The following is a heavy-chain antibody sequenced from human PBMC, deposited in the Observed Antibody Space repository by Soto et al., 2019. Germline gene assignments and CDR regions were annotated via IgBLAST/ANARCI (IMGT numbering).Heavy chain of an antibody. D-gene: IGHD3-22*01. Sequence: GCLVLSCAASGFTFSDYYMTWVRQAPGKGLEWLSYISGGGGSTIYYADSVKGRFTISRDNAKKSLYLEMNSLRAEDTAVYYCARQRGYYDSSGLDYWGQGAPVTVYS. J-gene: IGHJ4*02. V-gene: IGHV3-11*01. CDR3: ARQRGYYDSSGLDY. CDR2: ISGGGGSTI. CDR1: GFTFSDYY.